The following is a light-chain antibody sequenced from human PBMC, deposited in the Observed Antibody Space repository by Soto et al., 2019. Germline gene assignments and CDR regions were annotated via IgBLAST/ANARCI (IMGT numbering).Light chain of an antibody. V-gene: IGKV3-20*01. CDR2: GAS. CDR3: QQYGSSGT. Sequence: EIVLTQSPGTLSLSPGERATLSCRASQSVSNIYLAWYQQSPGQAPRLLIYGASNRATGIPDRFSGSGSGTDFTLTIIRLEHEDFAVYYCQQYGSSGTFGQGTKVDIK. J-gene: IGKJ1*01. CDR1: QSVSNIY.